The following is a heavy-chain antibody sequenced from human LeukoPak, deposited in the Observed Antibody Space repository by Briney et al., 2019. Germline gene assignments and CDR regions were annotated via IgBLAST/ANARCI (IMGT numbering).Heavy chain of an antibody. CDR2: INHSGST. D-gene: IGHD3/OR15-3a*01. CDR1: GGSFSGYY. J-gene: IGHJ1*01. CDR3: ARPGGLVEYFQH. V-gene: IGHV4-34*01. Sequence: PSETLSLTCAVYGGSFSGYYWSWIRQPPGKGLEWIGEINHSGSTNYNPSLKSRVTISVDTSKNQFSLKLSSVTAADTAVYYCARPGGLVEYFQHWGQGTLVTVSS.